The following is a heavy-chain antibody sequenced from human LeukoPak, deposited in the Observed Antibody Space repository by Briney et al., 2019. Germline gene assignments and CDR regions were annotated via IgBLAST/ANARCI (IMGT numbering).Heavy chain of an antibody. Sequence: ASVTVSFTASGYTFTIYDINWVRRAPGQGLEWMGWMNPNSGNTGYAQKFQGRVTITRNTSISTAYMELSSLRSEDTAVYYCAKARSSSSCDYWGQGTLVTVSS. CDR3: AKARSSSSCDY. CDR1: GYTFTIYD. CDR2: MNPNSGNT. J-gene: IGHJ4*02. V-gene: IGHV1-8*03. D-gene: IGHD6-6*01.